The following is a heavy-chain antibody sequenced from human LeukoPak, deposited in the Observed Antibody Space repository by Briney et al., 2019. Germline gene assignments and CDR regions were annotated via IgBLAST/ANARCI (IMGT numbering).Heavy chain of an antibody. CDR1: GFTFSSYE. CDR3: ARCPRWAHFDY. V-gene: IGHV3-48*03. D-gene: IGHD4-23*01. Sequence: GGSLRLSCPGSGFTFSSYEMNWVRQAPGKGLEWVSYISSRARAIYYADSVKGRFTVSRANAKNSLYLQMHSLGAGDTAVYYCARCPRWAHFDYWGQGTLVTVSS. CDR2: ISSRARAI. J-gene: IGHJ4*02.